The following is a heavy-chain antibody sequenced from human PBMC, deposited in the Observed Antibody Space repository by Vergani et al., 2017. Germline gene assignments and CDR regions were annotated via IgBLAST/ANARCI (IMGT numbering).Heavy chain of an antibody. CDR2: LSASDRRT. CDR1: GFTFIMHA. V-gene: IGHV3-23*04. J-gene: IGHJ3*02. Sequence: EVQLVESGGGLVQPGGSLRLSCAASGFTFIMHAMSWVRQAPGKGLEWVSTLSASDRRTHYADSVKGRFTLSRDNSKNTLCLHMNSLRPEVTAVYYCAKVGRSEVAGTLGAFDIWGQGTMVTVSS. CDR3: AKVGRSEVAGTLGAFDI. D-gene: IGHD6-19*01.